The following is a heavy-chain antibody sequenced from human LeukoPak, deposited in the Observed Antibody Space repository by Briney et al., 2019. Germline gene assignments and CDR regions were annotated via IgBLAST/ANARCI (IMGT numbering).Heavy chain of an antibody. CDR3: AREWNDCSSTSCFNWFDP. J-gene: IGHJ5*02. V-gene: IGHV4-61*01. CDR2: IYYSGST. D-gene: IGHD2-2*01. CDR1: GGSVSSGSYY. Sequence: SETLPLTCTVSGGSVSSGSYYWSWIRQPPGKGLEWIGYIYYSGSTNYNPSLKSRVTISVDTSKNQFSLKLSSVTAADTAVYYCAREWNDCSSTSCFNWFDPWGQGTLVTVSS.